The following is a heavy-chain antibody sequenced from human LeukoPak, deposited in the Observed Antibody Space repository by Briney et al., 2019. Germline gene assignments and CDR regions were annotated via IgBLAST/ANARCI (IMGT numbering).Heavy chain of an antibody. V-gene: IGHV1-69*05. CDR1: GGTFSSYA. J-gene: IGHJ4*02. CDR3: ARDSSGWYDY. D-gene: IGHD6-19*01. Sequence: ASVKVSCKASGGTFSSYAISWVRQAPGQGLEWMGGIIPIFGTANYAQKFQGRGTITTDESTSKAYMELSSLRSEDTAVYYCARDSSGWYDYWGQGTLVTVSS. CDR2: IIPIFGTA.